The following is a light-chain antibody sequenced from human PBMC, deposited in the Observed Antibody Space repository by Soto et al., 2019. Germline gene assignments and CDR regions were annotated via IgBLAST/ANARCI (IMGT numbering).Light chain of an antibody. J-gene: IGKJ2*01. Sequence: DIVMTQSPLSLPVTPGEPASISCRSSQSLLHSNGYHLLDWYLQKPGQSPQLLIYWGSNRASGVPDRFRGSGSGTDFTLEISRVEAEDVGIYYCMQAVQTPPYTFGQGTKLEI. CDR1: QSLLHSNGYHL. CDR3: MQAVQTPPYT. V-gene: IGKV2-28*01. CDR2: WGS.